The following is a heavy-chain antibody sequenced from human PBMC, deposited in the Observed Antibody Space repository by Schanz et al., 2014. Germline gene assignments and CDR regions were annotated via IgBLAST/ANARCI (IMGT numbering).Heavy chain of an antibody. D-gene: IGHD5-12*01. V-gene: IGHV1-18*01. CDR3: ARGPLGTSP. J-gene: IGHJ5*02. Sequence: GPEVKKPGASVKVSCKASGYTFTSHGISWVRQAPGQGLEWMGWITAYNGDTNYALKLQGRVTMTTDTSTGTAYMELSSLKSEDTAVYYCARGPLGTSPWGQGTLVTVSS. CDR1: GYTFTSHG. CDR2: ITAYNGDT.